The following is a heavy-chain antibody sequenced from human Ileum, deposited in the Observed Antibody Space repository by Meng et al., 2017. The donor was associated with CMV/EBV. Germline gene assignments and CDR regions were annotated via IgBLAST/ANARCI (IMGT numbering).Heavy chain of an antibody. CDR3: ARVTNPEYFEH. CDR2: VSAYDGDT. J-gene: IGHJ1*01. CDR1: GYTYTNYG. Sequence: QVQLVQSGAEVKKPGASLKVSCKASGYTYTNYGISWVRQAPGQGLEWIGWVSAYDGDTNYAQKVKGRVTMTTDTSTTTAYMELRSLRSDDTATYYCARVTNPEYFEHWGQGTLVTVSS. V-gene: IGHV1-18*04.